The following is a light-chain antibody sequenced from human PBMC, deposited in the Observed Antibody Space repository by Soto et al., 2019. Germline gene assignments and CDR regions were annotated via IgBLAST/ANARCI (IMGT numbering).Light chain of an antibody. CDR2: AAS. V-gene: IGKV1-8*01. CDR1: QGISSY. CDR3: QQYYSYPVA. Sequence: AIRMTQSPSSLSASTGDRVTITCRASQGISSYLAWYQQKPGKAPNLLIYAASTLQSGVPSRFSGSGSGTDFTLTISCLQSEDFATYYCQQYYSYPVAFGQGTKVDIK. J-gene: IGKJ1*01.